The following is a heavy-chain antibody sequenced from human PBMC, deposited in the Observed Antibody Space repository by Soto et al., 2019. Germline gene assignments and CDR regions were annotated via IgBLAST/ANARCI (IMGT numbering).Heavy chain of an antibody. CDR2: IIPIFGTA. CDR3: AREGKQLVRYAFDI. J-gene: IGHJ3*02. CDR1: GGTFSSYA. Sequence: SSVKVSCKSSGGTFSSYAISWVRQGPGQGLEWMGGIIPIFGTANYAQKFQGRVTITADKSTSTAYMELSSLRSEDTAVYYCAREGKQLVRYAFDIWGQGTMVTVSS. V-gene: IGHV1-69*06. D-gene: IGHD6-6*01.